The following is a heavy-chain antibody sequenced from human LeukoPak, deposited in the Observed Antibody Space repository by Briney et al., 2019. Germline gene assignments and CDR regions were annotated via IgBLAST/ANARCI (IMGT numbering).Heavy chain of an antibody. Sequence: ASVKVSCKASGYTFTNYYIHWVRQAPGQGLEWMGITNPSGGSPNYAQKFQGRVTITRDTSASTAYMELSSLRSEDTAVYYCARDALWFGEMDIWGQGTMVTVSS. CDR1: GYTFTNYY. CDR2: TNPSGGSP. CDR3: ARDALWFGEMDI. V-gene: IGHV1-46*01. D-gene: IGHD3-10*01. J-gene: IGHJ3*02.